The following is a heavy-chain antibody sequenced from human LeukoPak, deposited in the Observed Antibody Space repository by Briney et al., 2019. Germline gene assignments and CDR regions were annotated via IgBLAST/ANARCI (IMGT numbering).Heavy chain of an antibody. J-gene: IGHJ5*02. Sequence: SETLSLTCSVYGGSFSDYYWSWTRQPPGKGLEWIGEISHSGSTKFNPSLKSRVTISVDTSRNQFSLNLTSVTAADTAVYYCARAGLSIFGMITPNWFDPWGQGTLVSVSS. V-gene: IGHV4-34*01. CDR1: GGSFSDYY. D-gene: IGHD3-3*01. CDR2: ISHSGST. CDR3: ARAGLSIFGMITPNWFDP.